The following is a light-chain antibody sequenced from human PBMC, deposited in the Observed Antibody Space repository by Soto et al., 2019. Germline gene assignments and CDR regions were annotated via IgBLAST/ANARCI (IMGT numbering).Light chain of an antibody. Sequence: QSALPQPAAVSGSPGQSITISCTGTISDVGSHNLVSWYQQHPDKAPKLIIYEVNERPSGVSSRSSGSKSGNTASLTVSGLQPDDEADYHCCSFAGSNPFPYVFGTGTKVTVL. J-gene: IGLJ1*01. V-gene: IGLV2-23*02. CDR3: CSFAGSNPFPYV. CDR2: EVN. CDR1: ISDVGSHNL.